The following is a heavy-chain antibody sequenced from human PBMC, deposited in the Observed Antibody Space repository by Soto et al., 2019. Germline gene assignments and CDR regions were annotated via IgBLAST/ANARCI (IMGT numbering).Heavy chain of an antibody. V-gene: IGHV4-39*01. CDR2: IYYSGST. D-gene: IGHD2-8*01. Sequence: QLQLQESGPGLVKPSETLSLTCTVSGGSISSSSYYWGWIRQPPGKGLEWIGSIYYSGSTYYNPSLKSRVTISVDTSKNQFALKLSSVTAADTAVYYCARLNGGLFDYWGQGTLVTVSS. CDR3: ARLNGGLFDY. CDR1: GGSISSSSYY. J-gene: IGHJ4*02.